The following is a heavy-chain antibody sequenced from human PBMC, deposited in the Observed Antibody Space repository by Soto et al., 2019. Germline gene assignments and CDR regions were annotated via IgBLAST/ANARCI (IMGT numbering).Heavy chain of an antibody. J-gene: IGHJ4*02. CDR3: AKTVGATKLEDY. CDR1: GFSFKNHV. Sequence: EVQLLESGGGLIHPGGSLTLSCSASGFSFKNHVMNWVRQAPGKGLEWVSSISNSDDVGFYADSVRGRFSVSRDISANTLYLEMIYLRVEDTAIYYCAKTVGATKLEDYWGQGTLVTVSS. D-gene: IGHD1-26*01. V-gene: IGHV3-23*01. CDR2: ISNSDDVG.